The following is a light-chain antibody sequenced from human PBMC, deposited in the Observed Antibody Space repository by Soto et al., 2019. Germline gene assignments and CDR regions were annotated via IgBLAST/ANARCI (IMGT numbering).Light chain of an antibody. CDR2: DVT. V-gene: IGLV2-11*01. J-gene: IGLJ2*01. CDR3: SSYAGNNNLV. Sequence: QSALTQPRSVSGSPGQSVSISCTGTISDVAGYNYVSWYQHHPGKAPKLLISDVTKRPSWVPDRFSGSKSGNTASLTISALQAEDEADYYCSSYAGNNNLVFGGGTKVTVL. CDR1: ISDVAGYNY.